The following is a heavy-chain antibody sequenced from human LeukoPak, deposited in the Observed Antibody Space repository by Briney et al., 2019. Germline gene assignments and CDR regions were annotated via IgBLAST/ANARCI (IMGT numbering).Heavy chain of an antibody. V-gene: IGHV3-23*01. CDR3: AKAGTLYYYDSSGYSSIYYFDY. CDR1: GFTFSSYA. CDR2: ISGSGGST. Sequence: GGSLRLSCAASGFTFSSYAMSWVRQAPGKGLEWVSAISGSGGSTYYADSVKGRFTISRDNSKNTPYLQMNSLRAEDTAVYYCAKAGTLYYYDSSGYSSIYYFDYWGQGTLVTVSS. D-gene: IGHD3-22*01. J-gene: IGHJ4*02.